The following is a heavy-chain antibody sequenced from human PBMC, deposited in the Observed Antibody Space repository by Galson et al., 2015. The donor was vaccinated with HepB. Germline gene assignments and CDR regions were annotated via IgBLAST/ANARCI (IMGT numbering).Heavy chain of an antibody. J-gene: IGHJ4*02. CDR2: INHSGST. CDR3: ARDTVRLGLDY. V-gene: IGHV4-34*01. Sequence: ETLSLTCAAYGGSFSGYYWSWIRQPPGKGLEWIGEINHSGSTNYNPSLKSRVTISVDTSKNQFSLKLSSVTAADTAVYYCARDTVRLGLDYWGQGTLVTVSS. CDR1: GGSFSGYY. D-gene: IGHD4-11*01.